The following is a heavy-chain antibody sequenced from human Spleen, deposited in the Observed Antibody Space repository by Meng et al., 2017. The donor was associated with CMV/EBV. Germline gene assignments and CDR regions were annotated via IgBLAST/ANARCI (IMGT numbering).Heavy chain of an antibody. CDR3: ARGIAQNWFDP. V-gene: IGHV3-7*03. CDR2: IRQDGSEI. Sequence: GGSLRLSCAASGFTFSDYWMTWVRQAPGKGLEWVANIRQDGSEIYYVDSVKGRFTISRDNAKNSLYLQMNSLRAEDTAVYYCARGIAQNWFDPWGQGTLVTVSS. D-gene: IGHD6-13*01. CDR1: GFTFSDYW. J-gene: IGHJ5*02.